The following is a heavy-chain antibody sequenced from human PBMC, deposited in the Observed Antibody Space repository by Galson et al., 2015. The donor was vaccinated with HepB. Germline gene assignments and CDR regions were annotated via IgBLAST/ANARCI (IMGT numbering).Heavy chain of an antibody. Sequence: SLRLSCAASGFTFSSYTMNWVRQAPGKGLESVSYISSTGTTMHYADSAKGRFTISRDNAQNSLYLQMNSLRDEDTAVYYCARVYFGSGSSSAYWYFDLWGRVALVTVSS. CDR2: ISSTGTTM. J-gene: IGHJ2*01. CDR1: GFTFSSYT. CDR3: ARVYFGSGSSSAYWYFDL. V-gene: IGHV3-48*02. D-gene: IGHD3-10*01.